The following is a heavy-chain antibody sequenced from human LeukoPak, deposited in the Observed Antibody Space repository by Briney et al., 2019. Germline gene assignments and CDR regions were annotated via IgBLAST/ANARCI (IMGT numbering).Heavy chain of an antibody. CDR2: IYYSGSI. Sequence: SETLSLTCTVSGGSISSSGYYWGWIRQPPGKGLEWIGSIYYSGSIYYNPSLKSRVTISVDTSKNQFSLKLSSVTAADTAVYYCARVRGRSLGGHWFDPWGQGTLVTVSS. J-gene: IGHJ5*02. CDR3: ARVRGRSLGGHWFDP. CDR1: GGSISSSGYY. V-gene: IGHV4-39*07. D-gene: IGHD3-16*01.